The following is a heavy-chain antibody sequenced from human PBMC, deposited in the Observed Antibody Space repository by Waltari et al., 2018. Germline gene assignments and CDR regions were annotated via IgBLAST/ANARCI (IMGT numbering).Heavy chain of an antibody. Sequence: QVQLVQSGAEVKKPGSSVKVSCKASGGTFSSYTISWVRQAPGQGLEWMGRIIPNLGIANCAQKFQGRVTMTRNTSISTAYMELSSLRSEDTAVYYCARGGDTAMVNDAFDIWGQGTMVTVSS. CDR1: GGTFSSYT. CDR3: ARGGDTAMVNDAFDI. J-gene: IGHJ3*02. V-gene: IGHV1-69*02. D-gene: IGHD5-18*01. CDR2: IIPNLGIA.